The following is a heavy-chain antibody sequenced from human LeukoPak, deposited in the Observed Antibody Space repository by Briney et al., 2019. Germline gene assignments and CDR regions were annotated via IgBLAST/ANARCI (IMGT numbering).Heavy chain of an antibody. CDR2: MYYSGSA. CDR3: AGRPSYHGSHYFDY. Sequence: SETLSLTCIVSGGSITSYYWSWIRQPPGKGLEWIGYMYYSGSANYNPSLKSRVIISVDTSKNQFSLKLRSVTAADTAVYFCAGRPSYHGSHYFDYWGQGTLVTVSS. D-gene: IGHD3-10*01. J-gene: IGHJ4*02. CDR1: GGSITSYY. V-gene: IGHV4-59*01.